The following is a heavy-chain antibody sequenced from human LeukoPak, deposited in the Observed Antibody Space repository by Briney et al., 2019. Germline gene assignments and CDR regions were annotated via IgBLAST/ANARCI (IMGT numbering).Heavy chain of an antibody. CDR2: IYYSGST. Sequence: SETLSLTCTVSGGSISSSSYYWGWIRQPPGKGLEWIGSIYYSGSTYYNPSLKSRVTISVDTSKNQFSLKLSSVTAADTAVYYCARLLGDYDFWSGADETPSYYFDYWGQGTLVTVSS. CDR3: ARLLGDYDFWSGADETPSYYFDY. V-gene: IGHV4-39*01. D-gene: IGHD3-3*01. CDR1: GGSISSSSYY. J-gene: IGHJ4*02.